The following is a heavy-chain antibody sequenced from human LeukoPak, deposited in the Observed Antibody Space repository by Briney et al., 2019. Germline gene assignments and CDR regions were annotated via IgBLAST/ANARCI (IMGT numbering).Heavy chain of an antibody. CDR3: AKDKMVRGVRVGFDP. D-gene: IGHD3-10*01. CDR2: ISWNSGSI. CDR1: GFTFDDYA. V-gene: IGHV3-9*01. J-gene: IGHJ5*02. Sequence: GGSLRLSCAASGFTFDDYAMHWVRHAPGKGLEWVSGISWNSGSIGYADSVKGRFTISRDNAKNSLYLQMNSLRAEDTALYYCAKDKMVRGVRVGFDPWGQGTLVTVSS.